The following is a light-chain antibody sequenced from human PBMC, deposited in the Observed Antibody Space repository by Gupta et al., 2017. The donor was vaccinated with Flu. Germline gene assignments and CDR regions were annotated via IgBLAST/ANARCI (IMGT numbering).Light chain of an antibody. V-gene: IGKV1-39*01. Sequence: MTQSPSSLSASVGDRVTITCRASQSISSYLNWYQQTPGKAPRLLIYAASSLQSGVPSRFSGSGSGTDFTLTITSLQPEDVATYYCQQCDSNPWTFGQGTKVEIK. CDR2: AAS. CDR3: QQCDSNPWT. J-gene: IGKJ1*01. CDR1: QSISSY.